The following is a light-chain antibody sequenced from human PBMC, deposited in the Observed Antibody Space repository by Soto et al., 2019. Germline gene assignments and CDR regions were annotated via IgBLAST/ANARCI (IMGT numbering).Light chain of an antibody. CDR3: QQHDQGLT. Sequence: EMVMTQSPATLSVSLGERATLSCRASQSVRTKLVWYQQKPGQAPRLLIYGASTRATGIPARFSGSGSGTEFTLTISNLQSEDFAVYYCQQHDQGLTFGQGTKVEIK. V-gene: IGKV3-15*01. CDR2: GAS. CDR1: QSVRTK. J-gene: IGKJ1*01.